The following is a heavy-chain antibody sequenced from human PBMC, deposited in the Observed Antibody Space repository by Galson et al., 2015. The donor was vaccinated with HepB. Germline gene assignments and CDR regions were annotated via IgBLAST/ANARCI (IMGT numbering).Heavy chain of an antibody. D-gene: IGHD3-22*01. CDR3: VADSDSSGPNPAGIFDI. J-gene: IGHJ3*02. CDR1: GFTFRNYG. CDR2: IWYEGSNK. Sequence: SLRLSCAASGFTFRNYGMYWVRQAPGKGPEWVATIWYEGSNKYYVDSVKGRFTISRDNSKNTLYLQMNSLRAEDTAVYYCVADSDSSGPNPAGIFDIWGQGTMVTVSS. V-gene: IGHV3-33*08.